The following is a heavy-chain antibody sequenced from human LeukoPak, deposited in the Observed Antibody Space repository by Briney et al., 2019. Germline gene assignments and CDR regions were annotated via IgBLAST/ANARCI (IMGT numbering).Heavy chain of an antibody. CDR3: AWSGSPASPYFDY. CDR1: GDSISNTNSY. V-gene: IGHV4-39*01. D-gene: IGHD1-26*01. CDR2: IYYTDST. Sequence: SETLSLTCTVSGDSISNTNSYWGWIRQPPGKGLEWIGTIYYTDSTYYNPSLKSRVTISVDTSKNQFSLRLSSVTVADTAIFYCAWSGSPASPYFDYWGQGTLVTVSS. J-gene: IGHJ4*02.